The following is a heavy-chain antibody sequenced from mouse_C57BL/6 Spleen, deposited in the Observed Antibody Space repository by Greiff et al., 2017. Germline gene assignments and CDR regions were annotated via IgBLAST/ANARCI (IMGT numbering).Heavy chain of an antibody. CDR1: GYTFTSYW. J-gene: IGHJ1*03. CDR2: IYPGSGST. V-gene: IGHV1-55*01. Sequence: QVHVKQPGAELVKPGASVKMSCKASGYTFTSYWITWVKQRPGQGLEWIGDIYPGSGSTNYNEKFKSKATLTVDTSSSTAYMQLSSLTSEDSAVYYCARGGLLRWWYFDVWGTGTTVTVSS. D-gene: IGHD2-3*01. CDR3: ARGGLLRWWYFDV.